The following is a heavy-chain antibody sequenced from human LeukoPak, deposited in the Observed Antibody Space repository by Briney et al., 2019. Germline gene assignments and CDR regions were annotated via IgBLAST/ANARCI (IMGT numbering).Heavy chain of an antibody. CDR2: VDPEDGET. CDR1: GYTFTDYY. CDR3: ATVIYDSTPDY. D-gene: IGHD3-22*01. Sequence: GASVKVSCKASGYTFTDYYMHWVQQAPGKGLEWMGRVDPEDGETIYAEKFQGRVTITADTSTDTAYMELSSLRSEDTAVYYCATVIYDSTPDYWGQGTLVTVSS. V-gene: IGHV1-69-2*01. J-gene: IGHJ4*02.